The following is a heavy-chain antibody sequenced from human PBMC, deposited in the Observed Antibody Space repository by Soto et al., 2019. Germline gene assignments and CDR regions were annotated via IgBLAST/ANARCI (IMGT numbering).Heavy chain of an antibody. V-gene: IGHV4-59*01. CDR1: GGSISSYY. CDR2: IYYSGST. Sequence: SETLSLTCTVSGGSISSYYWSWIRKPPGKGLEWIGYIYYSGSTNYNPSLKSRVTISVDTSKNQFSLKLSSVTAADTAVYYCASGYYYGSGIPGWFDPWGQGTLVTVSS. D-gene: IGHD3-10*01. CDR3: ASGYYYGSGIPGWFDP. J-gene: IGHJ5*02.